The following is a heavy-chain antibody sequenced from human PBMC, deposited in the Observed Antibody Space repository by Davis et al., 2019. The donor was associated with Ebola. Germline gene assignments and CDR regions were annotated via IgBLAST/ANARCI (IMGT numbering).Heavy chain of an antibody. Sequence: PGGSLRLSCSASGFTFSSYGMHWVRQAPGKGLEWVAVIWFDGTKTFYTDSVKGRFTISRDNSKNTLSLHMNSLRADDTAIYYCARNGVEGSLDSWGQGTLVTVSS. CDR2: IWFDGTKT. D-gene: IGHD2-8*01. CDR3: ARNGVEGSLDS. V-gene: IGHV3-33*01. CDR1: GFTFSSYG. J-gene: IGHJ4*02.